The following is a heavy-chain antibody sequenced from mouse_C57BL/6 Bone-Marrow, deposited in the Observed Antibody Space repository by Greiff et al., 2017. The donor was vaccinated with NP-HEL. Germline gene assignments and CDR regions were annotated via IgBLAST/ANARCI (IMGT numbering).Heavy chain of an antibody. J-gene: IGHJ4*01. CDR1: GYSFTGYY. Sequence: EVQLQQSGPELVKPGASVKISCKASGYSFTGYYMNWVKQSPEKSLEWIGEINPSTGGTTYNQKFKAKATLTVDKSSSTAYMQLKSLTSEDSAVYYCARGIYYGNYYAMDYWGQGTSVTVSS. D-gene: IGHD2-1*01. V-gene: IGHV1-42*01. CDR3: ARGIYYGNYYAMDY. CDR2: INPSTGGT.